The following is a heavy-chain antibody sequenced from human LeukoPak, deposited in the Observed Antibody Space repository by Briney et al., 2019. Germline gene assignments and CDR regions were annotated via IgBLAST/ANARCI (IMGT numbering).Heavy chain of an antibody. CDR1: GYTFTSYG. CDR3: AREGIVGATTLGY. D-gene: IGHD1-26*01. CDR2: ISAYNGNT. Sequence: ASVKVSCKASGYTFTSYGISWVRQAPGQGLEWMGWISAYNGNTNYAQKLQGRVTITTDESTSTAYMELSSLRSEDTAVYYCAREGIVGATTLGYWGQGTLVTVSS. J-gene: IGHJ4*02. V-gene: IGHV1-18*01.